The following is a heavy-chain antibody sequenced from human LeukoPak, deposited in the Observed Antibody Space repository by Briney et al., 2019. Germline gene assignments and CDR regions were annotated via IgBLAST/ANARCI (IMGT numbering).Heavy chain of an antibody. V-gene: IGHV4-39*01. J-gene: IGHJ1*01. CDR1: GDSIRHSSYY. Sequence: PSETLSLTCTVSGDSIRHSSYYWDWIRQPPGKGLEWIGSFYFSGIKYYNPSLKSRDTISVDTSKNQLTLDLSSVTAADTAIYYCARHVTVATIGWLGSWGQGTLVTVSS. D-gene: IGHD5-12*01. CDR3: ARHVTVATIGWLGS. CDR2: FYFSGIK.